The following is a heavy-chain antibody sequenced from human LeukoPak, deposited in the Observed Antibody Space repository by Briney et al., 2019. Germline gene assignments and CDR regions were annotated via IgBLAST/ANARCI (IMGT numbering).Heavy chain of an antibody. CDR2: IASSGSTI. V-gene: IGHV3-48*03. J-gene: IGHJ3*02. Sequence: PGGSLRLSCAASGFTFSIYEMNWVLQAPGKGLEWVSYIASSGSTIYYADSVKGRFTISRDNAKNSLYLQMNSLRAEDTAVYYCARGWSGAFDIWGQGTMVTVSS. CDR1: GFTFSIYE. CDR3: ARGWSGAFDI. D-gene: IGHD2-15*01.